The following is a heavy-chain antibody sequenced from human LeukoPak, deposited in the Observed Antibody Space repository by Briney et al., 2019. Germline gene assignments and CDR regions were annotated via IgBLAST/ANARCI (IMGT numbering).Heavy chain of an antibody. CDR1: GFTFSSYW. CDR3: ARDPSRGKEYSSGWYTKYGMDV. J-gene: IGHJ6*02. D-gene: IGHD6-19*01. V-gene: IGHV3-48*04. Sequence: GGSLRLSCAASGFTFSSYWMSWVRQAPGKGLEWVSYISSSSSTIYYADSVKGRFTISRDNAKNSLYLQMNSLRAEDTAVYYCARDPSRGKEYSSGWYTKYGMDVWGQGTTVTVSS. CDR2: ISSSSSTI.